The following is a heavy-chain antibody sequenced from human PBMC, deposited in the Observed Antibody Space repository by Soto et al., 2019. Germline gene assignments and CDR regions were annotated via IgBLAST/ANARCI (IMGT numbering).Heavy chain of an antibody. D-gene: IGHD3-16*01. Sequence: WESXRLSCSSSGFTFSSYAIIWFRHAPGKGLEWVSAISGGGGSTYYADSVKGRFTISRENSKNTLYLQMNSLRAEDTAVYYCAKDTLGEKWDGDYWGQGTLVTVSS. CDR2: ISGGGGST. CDR1: GFTFSSYA. V-gene: IGHV3-23*01. J-gene: IGHJ4*02. CDR3: AKDTLGEKWDGDY.